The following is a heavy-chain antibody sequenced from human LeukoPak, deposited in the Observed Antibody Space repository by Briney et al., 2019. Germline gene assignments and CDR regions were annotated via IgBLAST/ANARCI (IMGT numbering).Heavy chain of an antibody. Sequence: GGSLRLSCAASGFTVSSNYMSWVRQAPGKGLEWVSVIYSGGSTYYADSVKGRFSMSRDNSKNTLYLQMNSLRAGDTAVYYCAKDPNGDYIGAFDMWGQGTMVIVSS. CDR2: IYSGGST. CDR3: AKDPNGDYIGAFDM. D-gene: IGHD4-17*01. J-gene: IGHJ3*02. CDR1: GFTVSSNY. V-gene: IGHV3-53*01.